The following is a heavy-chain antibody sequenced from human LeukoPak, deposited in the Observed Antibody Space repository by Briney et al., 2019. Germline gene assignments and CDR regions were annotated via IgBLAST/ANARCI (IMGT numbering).Heavy chain of an antibody. D-gene: IGHD2-21*02. J-gene: IGHJ5*02. CDR3: ARASVVVTADPWFDP. CDR2: ISAYNGNT. Sequence: ASVKVSCKASGYTFTSYGISWVRQAPGQGLEWMGWISAYNGNTNYAQKLQGRVTMTTDTSTSTAYMELRSLRSDDTAVYYCARASVVVTADPWFDPWGQGTLVTVSS. CDR1: GYTFTSYG. V-gene: IGHV1-18*01.